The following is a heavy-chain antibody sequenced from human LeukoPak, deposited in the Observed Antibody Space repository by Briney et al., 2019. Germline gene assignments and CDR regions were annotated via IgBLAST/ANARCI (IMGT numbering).Heavy chain of an antibody. CDR1: GFSFSTYN. Sequence: PGGSLRLSCAASGFSFSTYNMNWVRQAPGQRLEWVSSITSGSSYIYYADSVKGRFTISRDNAKSSLYLQMDSLRAGDAAVYYCAKAPVTTCSGAYCYPFDYWSQGTLVTVSS. V-gene: IGHV3-21*04. CDR3: AKAPVTTCSGAYCYPFDY. CDR2: ITSGSSYI. D-gene: IGHD2-15*01. J-gene: IGHJ4*02.